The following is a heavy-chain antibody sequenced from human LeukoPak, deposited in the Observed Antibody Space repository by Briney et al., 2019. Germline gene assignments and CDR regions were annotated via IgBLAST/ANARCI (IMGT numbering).Heavy chain of an antibody. CDR1: GGSISSYY. V-gene: IGHV4-4*07. CDR2: IYTSGST. Sequence: SGTLSLTCTVSGGSISSYYWSWIRQPAGKGLEWIGRIYTSGSTNYNPSLKSRVTMSVDTSKNQFSLKLSSVTAADTAMYYSARDAGVLYYYDSSGYYTDPAFDYWGQGTLVTVSS. J-gene: IGHJ4*02. CDR3: ARDAGVLYYYDSSGYYTDPAFDY. D-gene: IGHD3-22*01.